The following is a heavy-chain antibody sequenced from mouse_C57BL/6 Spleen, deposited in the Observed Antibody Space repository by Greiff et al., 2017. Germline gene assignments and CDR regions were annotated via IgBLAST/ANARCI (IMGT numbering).Heavy chain of an antibody. CDR2: IHPNSGST. D-gene: IGHD1-2*01. J-gene: IGHJ4*01. CDR1: GYTFTSYW. V-gene: IGHV1-64*01. Sequence: VQLQQPGAELVKPGASVKLSCKASGYTFTSYWMHWVKQRPGQGLEWIGMIHPNSGSTNYNEKFKSKATLTVDNSSSTAYMQLSSLTSEDSAVYYCARGLLRPYYAMDYWGQGTSVTVSS. CDR3: ARGLLRPYYAMDY.